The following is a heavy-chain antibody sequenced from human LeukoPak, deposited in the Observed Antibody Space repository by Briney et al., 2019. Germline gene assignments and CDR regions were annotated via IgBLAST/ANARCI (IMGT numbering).Heavy chain of an antibody. D-gene: IGHD3-10*01. V-gene: IGHV1-2*02. CDR2: INPNGGGT. Sequence: ASVKVSCKASGYTFTGYYMHWVRQAPGQGLEWMGWINPNGGGTNYAQKFQGRVTMTRDTSISTAYMELSRLRSDDTAVYYCARVGDYGSGSYFWFDPWGQGTLVTVSS. CDR3: ARVGDYGSGSYFWFDP. CDR1: GYTFTGYY. J-gene: IGHJ5*02.